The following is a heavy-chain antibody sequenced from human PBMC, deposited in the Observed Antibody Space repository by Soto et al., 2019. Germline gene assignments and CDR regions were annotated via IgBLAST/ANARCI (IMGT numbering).Heavy chain of an antibody. D-gene: IGHD6-19*01. V-gene: IGHV1-2*02. CDR3: AKDLGYSSGISTGY. J-gene: IGHJ4*02. CDR2: INPNSGGT. CDR1: GYTFTGYY. Sequence: GASVKVSRKASGYTFTGYYMHWVRQAPGQGLEWMGWINPNSGGTNYAQKFQGRVTMTRDTSISTAYMELSRLRSDDTAVYYCAKDLGYSSGISTGYWGQGTLVTVSS.